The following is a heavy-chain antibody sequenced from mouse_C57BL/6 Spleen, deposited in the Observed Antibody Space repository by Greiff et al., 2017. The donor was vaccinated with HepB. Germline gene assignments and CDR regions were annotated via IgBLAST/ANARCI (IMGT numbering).Heavy chain of an antibody. CDR1: GFTFSDYY. D-gene: IGHD1-1*01. CDR2: ISNGGGST. Sequence: EVKLVESGGGLVQPGGSLKLSCAASGFTFSDYYMYWVRQTPEKRLEWVAYISNGGGSTYYPDTVKGRFTISRDNAKNTLYLQMSRLKSEDTAMYYCARNYGSRGCFDVWGTGTTVTVSS. V-gene: IGHV5-12*01. CDR3: ARNYGSRGCFDV. J-gene: IGHJ1*03.